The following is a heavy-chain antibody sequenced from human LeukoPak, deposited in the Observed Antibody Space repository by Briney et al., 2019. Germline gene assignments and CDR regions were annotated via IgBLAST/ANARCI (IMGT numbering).Heavy chain of an antibody. CDR1: GFTFSDYF. CDR2: ISSSGSTI. Sequence: TGGSLRLSCAASGFTFSDYFMSWIRQAPGKGLEWVSYISSSGSTIYYADSVKGRFTISRDNAKNSLYLQMDGLRAEDTAVYYCARSTWSTDAFDIWGQGTMVTVSS. CDR3: ARSTWSTDAFDI. J-gene: IGHJ3*02. V-gene: IGHV3-11*04. D-gene: IGHD1-1*01.